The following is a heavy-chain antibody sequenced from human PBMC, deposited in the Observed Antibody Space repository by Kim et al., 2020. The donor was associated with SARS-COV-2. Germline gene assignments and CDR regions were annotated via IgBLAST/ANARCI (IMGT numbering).Heavy chain of an antibody. CDR3: ARAPPGRVFGVVTNFDY. CDR2: IYYSGST. D-gene: IGHD3-3*01. J-gene: IGHJ4*02. V-gene: IGHV4-61*01. CDR1: GGSVSSGSYY. Sequence: SETLSLTCTVSGGSVSSGSYYWSWIRQPPGKGLEWIGYIYYSGSTNYNPSLKSRVTISVDTSKNQFSLKLSSVTAADTAVYYCARAPPGRVFGVVTNFDYWGQGTLVTVSS.